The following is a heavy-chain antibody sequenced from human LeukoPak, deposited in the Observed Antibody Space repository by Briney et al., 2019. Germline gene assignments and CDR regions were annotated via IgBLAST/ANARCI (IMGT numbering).Heavy chain of an antibody. CDR1: GFTFSSYS. CDR3: AKGTYGGNSGCFDY. CDR2: ISSSSSYI. J-gene: IGHJ4*02. D-gene: IGHD4-17*01. Sequence: PGGSLRLSCAASGFTFSSYSMNWVRQAPGKGLEWVSSISSSSSYIYYADSVKGRFTISRDNAKNSLYLQMNSLRAEDTALYYCAKGTYGGNSGCFDYWGQGTLVTVSS. V-gene: IGHV3-21*04.